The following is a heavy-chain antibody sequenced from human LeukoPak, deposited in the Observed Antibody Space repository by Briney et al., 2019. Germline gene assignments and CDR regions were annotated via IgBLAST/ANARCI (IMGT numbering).Heavy chain of an antibody. CDR1: GGSISSGGYY. J-gene: IGHJ6*03. V-gene: IGHV4-31*03. Sequence: SETLSLTCTVSGGSISSGGYYWSWIRQHPGKVLEWIGYIYYIGSTYDNPSLNSRVTISVDQPTNQFYLKLSSVTAADTAVYYCARSRGYCSSTSCKSSRYYYYYYMDVWGKGTTVTVSS. CDR2: IYYIGST. D-gene: IGHD2-2*01. CDR3: ARSRGYCSSTSCKSSRYYYYYYMDV.